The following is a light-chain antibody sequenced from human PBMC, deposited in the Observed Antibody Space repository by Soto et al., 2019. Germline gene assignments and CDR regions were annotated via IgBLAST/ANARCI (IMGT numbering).Light chain of an antibody. J-gene: IGKJ2*01. CDR3: QQRSNWYT. CDR2: NAS. V-gene: IGKV3-11*01. CDR1: QSVSTY. Sequence: VLTQSPATLSLSPGERATLSCRASQSVSTYLAWYQQKPGQAPRLLIYNASNRATGIPARFSGSGSGTEFTLTISSLEPEDFAVYYCQQRSNWYTFGQGTKLEI.